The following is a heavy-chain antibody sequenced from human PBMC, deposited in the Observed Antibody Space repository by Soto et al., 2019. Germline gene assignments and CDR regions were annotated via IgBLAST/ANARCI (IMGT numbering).Heavy chain of an antibody. J-gene: IGHJ6*02. CDR1: GYKLTGYG. V-gene: IGHV1-18*01. CDR3: ATPPAQVVVTTHYNGKDV. Sequence: GASVKVSCKASGYKLTGYGISWVRQAPGHGLEWMGWISAYTGNTNFAQRFQGRVSMTIDTSTNTAYMDLRSLTSDGTAVYYCATPPAQVVVTTHYNGKDVWGLWTTVTVSS. D-gene: IGHD2-15*01. CDR2: ISAYTGNT.